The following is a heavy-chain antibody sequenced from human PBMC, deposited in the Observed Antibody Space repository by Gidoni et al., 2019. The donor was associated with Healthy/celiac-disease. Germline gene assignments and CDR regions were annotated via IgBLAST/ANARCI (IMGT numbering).Heavy chain of an antibody. J-gene: IGHJ5*02. Sequence: QLQMQESGPGLVKPSEPLCLTCTVSGGSISSSSYYWGWIRQPPGKGLEWIGSIYDSGSTYYNPSLKRRVTISVDTSKTHFALKLSSVTAADTAVYYCARGCPIARRNWFDPWGQGTLVTFSS. CDR3: ARGCPIARRNWFDP. CDR2: IYDSGST. D-gene: IGHD2-21*01. CDR1: GGSISSSSYY. V-gene: IGHV4-39*02.